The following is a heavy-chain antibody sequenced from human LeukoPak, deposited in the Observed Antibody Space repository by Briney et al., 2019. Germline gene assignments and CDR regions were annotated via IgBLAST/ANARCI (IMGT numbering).Heavy chain of an antibody. D-gene: IGHD1-26*01. J-gene: IGHJ4*02. CDR3: AKAWEWELLSKQYPGDY. CDR1: GSPFSSYA. V-gene: IGHV3-23*01. Sequence: GGSLRLSCAASGSPFSSYAMSWVRQAPGKGLEWVSGISGSGGSTYYADSVKGRFTISRDNSKNTLYLQMNSLRAEDTAVYYCAKAWEWELLSKQYPGDYWGQGTLVTVSS. CDR2: ISGSGGST.